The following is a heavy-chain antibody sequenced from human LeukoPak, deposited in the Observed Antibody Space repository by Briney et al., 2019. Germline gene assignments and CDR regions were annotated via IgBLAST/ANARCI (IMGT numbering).Heavy chain of an antibody. CDR3: AKGLGRARSGVPSGFDV. V-gene: IGHV3-23*01. Sequence: GGSLRLSCAPSGFMFSSFAMSWVRQAPGKGLEWVSGISPTGATTYDAKSVRGRFTISRDNSNNKLYLEMNSLRVDDTAIYYCAKGLGRARSGVPSGFDVWGQGTMVTVSS. J-gene: IGHJ3*01. CDR1: GFMFSSFA. CDR2: ISPTGATT. D-gene: IGHD1-26*01.